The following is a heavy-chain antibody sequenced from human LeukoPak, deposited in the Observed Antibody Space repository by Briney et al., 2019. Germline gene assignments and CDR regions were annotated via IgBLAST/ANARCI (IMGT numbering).Heavy chain of an antibody. Sequence: GGSLRLSCAASGFTFSSYAMSWVRQAPGKGLEWVSAISGSGGSTYYADSVKGRFTISRDNSKNTLYLQMNSLRAEDTAEYYCAKGPYDSMSYSRFDPWGQGALVTVSS. D-gene: IGHD3-10*01. CDR3: AKGPYDSMSYSRFDP. CDR2: ISGSGGST. CDR1: GFTFSSYA. V-gene: IGHV3-23*01. J-gene: IGHJ5*02.